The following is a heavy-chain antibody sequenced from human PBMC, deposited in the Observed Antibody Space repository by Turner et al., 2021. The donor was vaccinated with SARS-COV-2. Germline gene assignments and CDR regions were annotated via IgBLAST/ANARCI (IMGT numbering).Heavy chain of an antibody. D-gene: IGHD3-3*01. V-gene: IGHV1-2*02. J-gene: IGHJ6*02. CDR1: EHTFSAYY. CDR2: INPNSGGT. CDR3: ARDHRLLEWLPYVDYYYYGMDV. Sequence: QVQLVPSGAEVKKPVASVKVPCKAPEHTFSAYYIHWVRQAPGQGLEWMGWINPNSGGTSYAQKFQGRVTMTGDTSTSTAYMELSRLGSDGTAVYYCARDHRLLEWLPYVDYYYYGMDVWGQGTTVTVSS.